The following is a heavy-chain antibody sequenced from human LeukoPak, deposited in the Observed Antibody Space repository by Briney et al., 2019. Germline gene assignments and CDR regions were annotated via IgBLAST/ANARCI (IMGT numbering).Heavy chain of an antibody. CDR1: DFSFTSYG. CDR2: ISAYNGST. V-gene: IGHV1-18*01. J-gene: IGHJ6*02. Sequence: GASVKVSCKASDFSFTSYGMSWVRQAPGQGLEWMGWISAYNGSTKYAQKLQGRVTMTTDTSTGTAYMELRSLRPDDTAVYYCARDLTSNAAVTEYHYYAMDVWGQGTTVTVSS. D-gene: IGHD6-13*01. CDR3: ARDLTSNAAVTEYHYYAMDV.